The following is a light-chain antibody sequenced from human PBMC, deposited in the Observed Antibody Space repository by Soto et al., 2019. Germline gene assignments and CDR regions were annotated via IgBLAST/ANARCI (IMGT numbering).Light chain of an antibody. CDR3: QQSYNTPQYT. CDR1: QTISSY. CDR2: AAS. V-gene: IGKV1-39*01. J-gene: IGKJ2*01. Sequence: DIQMTQSPSSLSASVGDRVTITCRGSQTISSYLNWYQQKPGKAPKLLIYAASSLQSGVPSRFSGSGSGIDFTLTISSLQPEDFAIYYCQQSYNTPQYTFGQGTELPIK.